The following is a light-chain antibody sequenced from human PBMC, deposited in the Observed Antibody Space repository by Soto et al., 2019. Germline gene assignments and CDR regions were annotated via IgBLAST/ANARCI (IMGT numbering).Light chain of an antibody. CDR1: SSDIGGYDH. J-gene: IGLJ1*01. Sequence: QSALTQPASVSGSPGQSITIPCTGTSSDIGGYDHVSWYQQHPGKAPKLMVYDVSNRPSGVSDRFSGSKSANTASLTISGLQAEDEADYYCNSYTTSSSLDVFGTGTKLTVL. V-gene: IGLV2-14*03. CDR3: NSYTTSSSLDV. CDR2: DVS.